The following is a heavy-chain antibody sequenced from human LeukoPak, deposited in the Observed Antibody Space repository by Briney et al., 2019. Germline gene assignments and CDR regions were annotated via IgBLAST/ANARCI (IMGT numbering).Heavy chain of an antibody. J-gene: IGHJ6*04. D-gene: IGHD3-3*01. CDR1: GFTFSSYS. Sequence: GGSLRLSXAASGFTFSSYSMNWVRQAPGKGLEWVSYISSSSSTIYYADSVKGRFTISRDNAKNSLYLQMNSLRAEDTAVYYCARDLATLDDPESNVWGKGTTVTVSS. CDR2: ISSSSSTI. CDR3: ARDLATLDDPESNV. V-gene: IGHV3-48*01.